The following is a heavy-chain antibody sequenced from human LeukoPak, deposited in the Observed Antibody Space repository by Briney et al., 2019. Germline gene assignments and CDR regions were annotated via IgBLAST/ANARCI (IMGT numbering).Heavy chain of an antibody. CDR3: ASRGQWLPREYFQH. J-gene: IGHJ1*01. V-gene: IGHV4-38-2*01. Sequence: SETLSLTCAVSGYSISSGYYWGWIRQPPGKGLEWIGSIYHSGSTYYNPSLKSRVTISVDTSKNQFSLKLSSVTAADTAVYYCASRGQWLPREYFQHWGQGTLVTVSS. D-gene: IGHD6-19*01. CDR2: IYHSGST. CDR1: GYSISSGYY.